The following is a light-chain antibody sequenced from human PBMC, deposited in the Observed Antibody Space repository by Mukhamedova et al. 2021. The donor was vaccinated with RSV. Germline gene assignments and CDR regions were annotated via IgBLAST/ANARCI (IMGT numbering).Light chain of an antibody. Sequence: QGIANSIAWFQQKPGQAPKLLLSGTSRLESGVPSRFSGSSSGTDYTLTISGLQPEDFATYYCQQYHTPIRTFGQGTKVEVK. J-gene: IGKJ1*01. CDR3: QQYHTPIRT. CDR2: GTS. V-gene: IGKV1-NL1*01. CDR1: QGIANS.